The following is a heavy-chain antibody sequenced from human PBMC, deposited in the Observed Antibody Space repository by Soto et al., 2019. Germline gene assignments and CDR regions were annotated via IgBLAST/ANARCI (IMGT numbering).Heavy chain of an antibody. CDR1: GGSISSSNL. CDR3: AREGIAAAGKLSWFDP. J-gene: IGHJ5*02. V-gene: IGHV4-4*02. CDR2: IYHSGST. D-gene: IGHD6-13*01. Sequence: SETMSLTCAVSGGSISSSNLWSWGQPPPRKGLEWIGEIYHSGSTNYNPSLKSRVTISVDKSKNQFSLKLSSVTAADTAVYYCAREGIAAAGKLSWFDPWVQGTLVTVSS.